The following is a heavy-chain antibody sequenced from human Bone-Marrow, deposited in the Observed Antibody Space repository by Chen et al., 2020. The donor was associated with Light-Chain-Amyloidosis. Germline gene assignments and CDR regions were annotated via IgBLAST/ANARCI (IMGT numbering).Heavy chain of an antibody. Sequence: EVQLEQSGPEVKKPGESLKISCKGSGYTFPNYWIGWVRQMPGKGLEWMGVIYPDVSDARYSPSFEGKVTISADKSITSAYLQWRSLKASDTAMYYCARRRDGYNFDYWGQGTLVTVSS. CDR1: GYTFPNYW. V-gene: IGHV5-51*01. D-gene: IGHD5-12*01. J-gene: IGHJ4*02. CDR2: IYPDVSDA. CDR3: ARRRDGYNFDY.